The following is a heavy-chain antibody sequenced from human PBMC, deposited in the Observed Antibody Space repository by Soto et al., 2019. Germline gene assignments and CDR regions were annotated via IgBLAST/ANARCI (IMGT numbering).Heavy chain of an antibody. V-gene: IGHV3-48*02. D-gene: IGHD2-15*01. J-gene: IGHJ6*02. Sequence: SGGSLRLSCAASGFTFRTYSMNWVRQAPGKGLEWVSYISSSSGTIYYADSVKGRFTISRDNAKNSLYLQMNSLRDEDTAVYYCARDRGGAIWSLKEYYFGMDVWGQGTTVTVSS. CDR3: ARDRGGAIWSLKEYYFGMDV. CDR2: ISSSSGTI. CDR1: GFTFRTYS.